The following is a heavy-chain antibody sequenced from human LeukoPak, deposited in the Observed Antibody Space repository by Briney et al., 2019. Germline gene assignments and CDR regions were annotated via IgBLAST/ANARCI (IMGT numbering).Heavy chain of an antibody. J-gene: IGHJ4*02. CDR3: ARMTWGTYDYFDY. Sequence: GGSLRLSCAASGFTFSDYYMSWIRQAPGKGLEWVSYITSSSSYTNYADSVKGRFTISRDNAKSSLYLQMNSLRAEDTAVYYCARMTWGTYDYFDYWGQGTLVTVSS. CDR1: GFTFSDYY. D-gene: IGHD1-14*01. CDR2: ITSSSSYT. V-gene: IGHV3-11*03.